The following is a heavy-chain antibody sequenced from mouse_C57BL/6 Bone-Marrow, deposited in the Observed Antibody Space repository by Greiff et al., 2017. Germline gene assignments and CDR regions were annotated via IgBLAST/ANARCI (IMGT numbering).Heavy chain of an antibody. J-gene: IGHJ3*01. CDR2: IDPNGGGT. CDR3: AREEDPAWFAY. V-gene: IGHV1-72*01. CDR1: GYTFTSYW. Sequence: VQLQQPGAELVKPGASVKLSCKASGYTFTSYWMHWVKQRPGRGLAWIGRIDPNGGGTKYTEKFKSKATLTVDKPSSTAYMQLSSLTSEDSAVDYCAREEDPAWFAYWGQGTLVTVSA.